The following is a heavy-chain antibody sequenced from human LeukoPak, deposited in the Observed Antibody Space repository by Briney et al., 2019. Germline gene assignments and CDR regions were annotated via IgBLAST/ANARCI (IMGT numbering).Heavy chain of an antibody. J-gene: IGHJ3*02. Sequence: SETLSLTCTVSGGSISSGGYYWSWIRQHPGKGLEWIGYIYYSGSTYYNPSLKSRVTISVDTSKNQFPLKLSSVTAADTAVYYCARVPRGPPRGNAFDIWGQGTMVTVSS. CDR2: IYYSGST. CDR1: GGSISSGGYY. CDR3: ARVPRGPPRGNAFDI. D-gene: IGHD3-10*01. V-gene: IGHV4-31*03.